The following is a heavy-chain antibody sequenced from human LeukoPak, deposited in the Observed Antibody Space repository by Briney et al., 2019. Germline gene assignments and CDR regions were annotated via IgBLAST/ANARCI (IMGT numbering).Heavy chain of an antibody. V-gene: IGHV3-23*01. CDR3: AKGRGWLQFFDY. D-gene: IGHD5-24*01. Sequence: GGSLRLSCAASGFTFSSYGMSWVRQAPGKGLEWVSAISATGGTTYYADSVKGRFTISRDNSKNTLYLQMNSLRAEDTAVYYCAKGRGWLQFFDYWGQGTLVTVSS. CDR2: ISATGGTT. CDR1: GFTFSSYG. J-gene: IGHJ4*02.